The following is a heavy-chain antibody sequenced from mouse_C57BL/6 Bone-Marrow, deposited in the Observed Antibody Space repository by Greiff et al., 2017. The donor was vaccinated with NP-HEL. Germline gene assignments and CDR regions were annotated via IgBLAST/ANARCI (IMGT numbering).Heavy chain of an antibody. CDR2: IHPNSGST. J-gene: IGHJ1*03. V-gene: IGHV1-64*01. D-gene: IGHD2-3*01. Sequence: QVQLKQSGAELVKPGASVKLSCKASGYTFTSYWMHWVKQRPGQGLEWIGMIHPNSGSTNYNEKFKSKATLTVDKSSSTAYMQLSSLTSADSAVYYCAGPDGYYPYWYFDVWGTGTTVTVSS. CDR3: AGPDGYYPYWYFDV. CDR1: GYTFTSYW.